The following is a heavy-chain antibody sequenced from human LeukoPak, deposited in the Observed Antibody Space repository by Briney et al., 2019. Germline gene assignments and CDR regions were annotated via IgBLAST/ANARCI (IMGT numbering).Heavy chain of an antibody. CDR3: ARARVEYSSSSPPYY. Sequence: GSSVKVSCKASGGTFSSYAISWVRQAPGQGLELMGGIIPIFGTANYAQKFQGRVTITTDESTSTAYMELSSLRSEDTAVYHCARARVEYSSSSPPYYWGQGTPVTVSS. CDR2: IIPIFGTA. J-gene: IGHJ4*02. D-gene: IGHD6-6*01. V-gene: IGHV1-69*05. CDR1: GGTFSSYA.